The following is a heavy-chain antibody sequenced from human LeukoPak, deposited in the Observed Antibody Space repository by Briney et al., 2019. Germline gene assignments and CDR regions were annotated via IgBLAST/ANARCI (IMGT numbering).Heavy chain of an antibody. J-gene: IGHJ4*02. V-gene: IGHV3-30*04. CDR2: ISYDGSNK. CDR1: GFTFSSYA. Sequence: PGGSLRLSCAASGFTFSSYAMHWVRQAPGKGLEWVAVISYDGSNKYYADTVKGRFTISRDNSKNTLYLQMNSLRAEDTAVYYCARGTPSARPGEFDYWGQGTLVTVSS. D-gene: IGHD2-15*01. CDR3: ARGTPSARPGEFDY.